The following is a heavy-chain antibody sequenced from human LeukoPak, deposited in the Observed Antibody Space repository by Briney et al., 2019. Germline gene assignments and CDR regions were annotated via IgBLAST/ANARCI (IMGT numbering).Heavy chain of an antibody. CDR1: GFTFSSYW. D-gene: IGHD2-15*01. CDR2: INSDGSST. V-gene: IGHV3-74*01. CDR3: ARDREAYCSGGRCTNFDY. J-gene: IGHJ4*02. Sequence: PGGSLRLSCAASGFTFSSYWMHWVRQAPGKGLVWVSRINSDGSSTSYADSVKGRFTISRDNAKNTLYLQMNSLRAEDTAVYYCARDREAYCSGGRCTNFDYWGQGSLVTVSS.